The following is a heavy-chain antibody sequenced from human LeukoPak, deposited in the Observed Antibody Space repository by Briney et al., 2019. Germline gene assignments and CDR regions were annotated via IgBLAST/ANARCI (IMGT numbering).Heavy chain of an antibody. CDR1: GFTLSSYA. V-gene: IGHV3-30-3*01. J-gene: IGHJ4*02. D-gene: IGHD3-10*01. Sequence: GRSLRLSCAASGFTLSSYAMHWVRQAPGKGLEWVAVISYDGSNKYYADSVKGRFTISIDNSKNTLYLQMNSLRAEDTAVYYCARVLEAYYYGSGSYYKYFDYWGQGTLVTVSS. CDR2: ISYDGSNK. CDR3: ARVLEAYYYGSGSYYKYFDY.